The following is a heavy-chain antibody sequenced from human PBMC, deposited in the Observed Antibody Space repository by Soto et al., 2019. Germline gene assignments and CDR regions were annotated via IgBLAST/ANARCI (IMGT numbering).Heavy chain of an antibody. CDR1: GFTFSSYW. D-gene: IGHD5-12*01. CDR2: INSDGSST. V-gene: IGHV3-74*01. Sequence: GGSLRLSCAASGFTFSSYWMHWVRQAPGKGLVWVSRINSDGSSTSYADSVKGRFTISRDNAKNTLYLQMNSLRAEDTAVYYCARSGYDSFEYYYYMDVWGKGTTVTVSS. J-gene: IGHJ6*03. CDR3: ARSGYDSFEYYYYMDV.